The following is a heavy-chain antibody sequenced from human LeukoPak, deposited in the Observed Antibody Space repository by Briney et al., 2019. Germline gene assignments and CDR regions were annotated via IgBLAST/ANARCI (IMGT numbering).Heavy chain of an antibody. J-gene: IGHJ4*02. D-gene: IGHD3-22*01. CDR3: ARDRGRYYDSRGFYWGYYFDS. Sequence: GGSLRLSCAASGFTFSSYAVSWVRQAPGKGLEWVSTISGSGDSTYYADSVKGRFTISRDNSKDTLYLQMSSVRVDDTAVYYCARDRGRYYDSRGFYWGYYFDSWGQGILVTVST. CDR2: ISGSGDST. V-gene: IGHV3-23*01. CDR1: GFTFSSYA.